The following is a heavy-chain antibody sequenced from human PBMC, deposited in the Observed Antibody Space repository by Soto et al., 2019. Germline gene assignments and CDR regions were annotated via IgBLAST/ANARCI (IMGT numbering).Heavy chain of an antibody. Sequence: PGGSLRLSCAASGFTFSSYAMSWVRQAPGKGLEWVSAISGSGGSTYYADSVKGQFTISRDNSKNTLYLQMNSLRAEDTAVYYCAKLGFIPSGSIAARGCYMDVWGKGTTVTVSS. CDR3: AKLGFIPSGSIAARGCYMDV. CDR2: ISGSGGST. V-gene: IGHV3-23*01. D-gene: IGHD6-6*01. J-gene: IGHJ6*03. CDR1: GFTFSSYA.